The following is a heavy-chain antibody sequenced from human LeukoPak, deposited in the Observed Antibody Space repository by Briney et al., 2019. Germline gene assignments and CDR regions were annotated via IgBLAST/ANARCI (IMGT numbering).Heavy chain of an antibody. Sequence: SVKVSCKASGGTYSSYAISWVRQAPGQGLEWMGGIIPIFGTANYAQKFQGRVTITTDESTSTAYMELSSLRSEDTAVYYCARGSYYYYYMDVWGKGTTVTVSS. J-gene: IGHJ6*03. CDR3: ARGSYYYYYMDV. V-gene: IGHV1-69*05. CDR1: GGTYSSYA. CDR2: IIPIFGTA.